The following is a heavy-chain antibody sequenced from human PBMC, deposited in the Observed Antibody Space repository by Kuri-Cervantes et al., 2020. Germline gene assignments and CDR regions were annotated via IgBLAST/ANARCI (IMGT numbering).Heavy chain of an antibody. Sequence: GGSLRLSCAASGFTFSSYAMSWVRQAPGKGLEWVSAISGSGGSTYYADSVKGRFTISRDNSKNTLYLQMNSLRAEDTAVYYCAKGMVPAAYYYYGMDVWGQGTTVTVSS. J-gene: IGHJ6*02. V-gene: IGHV3-23*01. CDR3: AKGMVPAAYYYYGMDV. CDR2: ISGSGGST. CDR1: GFTFSSYA. D-gene: IGHD2-2*01.